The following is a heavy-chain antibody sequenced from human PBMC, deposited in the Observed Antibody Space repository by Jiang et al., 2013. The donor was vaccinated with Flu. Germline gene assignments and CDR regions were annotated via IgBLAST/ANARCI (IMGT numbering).Heavy chain of an antibody. J-gene: IGHJ4*02. Sequence: RFTISRDNAKSSLYLQMDSLRAEDTALYYCVRDCWDYTSTLDSWGQGTLVTVSS. D-gene: IGHD6-13*01. V-gene: IGHV3-11*05. CDR3: VRDCWDYTSTLDS.